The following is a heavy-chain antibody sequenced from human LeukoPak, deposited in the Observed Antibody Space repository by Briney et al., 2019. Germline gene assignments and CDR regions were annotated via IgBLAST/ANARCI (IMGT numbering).Heavy chain of an antibody. CDR2: LDGEGTTT. J-gene: IGHJ4*02. CDR3: TRGTGTTFDY. V-gene: IGHV3-74*01. Sequence: GGSLRLSCAASGFTFSSSWMHWVRQAPGKGLVWVSRLDGEGTTTSYADSVKGRFTIYRDNARNTLYLQMSSLRAEDTAVYYCTRGTGTTFDYWGQGTLVTVSS. CDR1: GFTFSSSW. D-gene: IGHD1-1*01.